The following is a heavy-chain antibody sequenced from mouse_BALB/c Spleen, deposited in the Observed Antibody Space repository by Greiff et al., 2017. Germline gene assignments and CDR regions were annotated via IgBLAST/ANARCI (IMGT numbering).Heavy chain of an antibody. CDR2: IDPANGNT. CDR1: GFNIKDTY. V-gene: IGHV14-3*02. J-gene: IGHJ3*01. D-gene: IGHD1-1*01. CDR3: ARPDYYGSSCFAY. Sequence: VQLQQSGAELVKPGASVKLSCTASGFNIKDTYMHWVKQRPEQGLEWIGRIDPANGNTKYDPKFQGKATITADTSSNTAYLQLSSLTSEDTAVYYCARPDYYGSSCFAYWGQGTLVTVSA.